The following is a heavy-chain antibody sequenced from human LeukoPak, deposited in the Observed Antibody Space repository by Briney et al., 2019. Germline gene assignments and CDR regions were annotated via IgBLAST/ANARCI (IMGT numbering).Heavy chain of an antibody. CDR3: ARMDLDGGDSIGFDS. D-gene: IGHD2-21*02. J-gene: IGHJ5*01. CDR2: INPNIGDA. V-gene: IGHV1-2*02. CDR1: GYTFTGYF. Sequence: ASVKVSCKASGYTFTGYFMHGVRQAPGQGREWMGWINPNIGDASYAQKFQGRVTMTQDRSINTAYMELSRLTSDDTAVYYCARMDLDGGDSIGFDSWGQGTLVTVSS.